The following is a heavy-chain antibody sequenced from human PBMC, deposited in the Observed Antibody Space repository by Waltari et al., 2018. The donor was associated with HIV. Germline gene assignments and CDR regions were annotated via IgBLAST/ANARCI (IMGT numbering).Heavy chain of an antibody. CDR2: IKGDGSER. CDR1: GFTFSRHW. J-gene: IGHJ6*02. D-gene: IGHD3-3*02. CDR3: VREEDFGTIFLNYYYGMDV. Sequence: VESGGGFVQPGGSLRLSCVASGFTFSRHWMSWVRQAPGKGLEWVAKIKGDGSERNYVDSVKGRFTISRDNAKNSVYLQMKSLRVEDTAVYFCVREEDFGTIFLNYYYGMDVWGRGTSVTVSS. V-gene: IGHV3-7*01.